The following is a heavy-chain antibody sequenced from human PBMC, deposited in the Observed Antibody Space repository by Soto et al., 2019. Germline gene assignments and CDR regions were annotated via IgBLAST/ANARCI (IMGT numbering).Heavy chain of an antibody. CDR1: DFNFNNAW. CDR2: SKSVPSGGNT. J-gene: IGHJ4*02. V-gene: IGHV3-15*01. Sequence: EVHLVESGGGLVKPGGSLRLSCNASDFNFNNAWMSWVRQPPGKGLEWLGRSKSVPSGGNTDYAAPVKVRFSISRDDSQNILYLLFDILRTEDSGSYYCTTAPNYFGSGISVRDYWGLGTLVIVSS. D-gene: IGHD3-10*01. CDR3: TTAPNYFGSGISVRDY.